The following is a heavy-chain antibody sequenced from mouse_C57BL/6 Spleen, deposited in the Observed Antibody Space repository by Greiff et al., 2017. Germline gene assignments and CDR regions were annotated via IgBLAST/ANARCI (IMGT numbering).Heavy chain of an antibody. CDR1: GYTFTSYW. D-gene: IGHD1-1*01. J-gene: IGHJ4*01. CDR2: IHPNSGST. CDR3: ARPTTVVAPYAKDD. Sequence: QVQLQQPGAELVKPGASVKLSCKSSGYTFTSYWMHWVKQRPGQGLEWIGMIHPNSGSTNYNEKFKSKATLTVDKSSSTAYMQLSSLTSEDSAVYYCARPTTVVAPYAKDDGGEGTSGTVVS. V-gene: IGHV1-64*01.